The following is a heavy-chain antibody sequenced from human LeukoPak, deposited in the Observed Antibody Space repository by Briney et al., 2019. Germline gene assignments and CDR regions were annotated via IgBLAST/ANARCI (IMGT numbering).Heavy chain of an antibody. CDR3: ASRYCTGVNCFAASYMCMVV. V-gene: IGHV3-7*01. CDR2: IKQDGSEK. J-gene: IGHJ6*03. CDR1: GLTFSRYW. Sequence: GGSLRLSCAASGLTFSRYWMTWFRQAPGKGLEWVANIKQDGSEKYYVDSVKGRFTISRDNADRSLYLQMTSLRVEDTAVYFCASRYCTGVNCFAASYMCMVVWGKGTTVTVSS. D-gene: IGHD2-8*02.